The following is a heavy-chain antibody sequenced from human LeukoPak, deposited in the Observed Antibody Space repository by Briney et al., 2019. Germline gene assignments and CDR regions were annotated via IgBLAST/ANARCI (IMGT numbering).Heavy chain of an antibody. Sequence: SETLSLTCAVYGGSFSGYYWSWIRQPPGKGLEWNGEINHSGSTNYNPSLKSRVTISVDTSKNQFSLKLSSVTAADTAVYYCARGARYFDWLSPWGQGTLVTVSS. CDR1: GGSFSGYY. CDR2: INHSGST. D-gene: IGHD3-9*01. CDR3: ARGARYFDWLSP. V-gene: IGHV4-34*01. J-gene: IGHJ5*02.